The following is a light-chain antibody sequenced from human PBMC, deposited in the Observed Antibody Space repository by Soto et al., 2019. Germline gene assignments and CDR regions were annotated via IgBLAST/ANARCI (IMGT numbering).Light chain of an antibody. V-gene: IGKV3-11*01. CDR1: QSVGSY. J-gene: IGKJ4*01. CDR3: QQRTNWRLT. Sequence: EIVLTQSPATLSLYPGERATLSCMASQSVGSYLTWYQQKPGQAPRLLIYDTSNRATGIPARFSGSGFGTDFTLTISSLEPEDFVVYYCQQRTNWRLTFGGGTKVEIK. CDR2: DTS.